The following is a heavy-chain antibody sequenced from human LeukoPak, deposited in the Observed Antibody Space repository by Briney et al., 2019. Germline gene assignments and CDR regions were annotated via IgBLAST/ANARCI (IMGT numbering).Heavy chain of an antibody. J-gene: IGHJ4*02. CDR1: GFTFSSYA. Sequence: PGGSLRLSCAASGFTFSSYAMSWVRQAPGKGLEWVSAIIGSGGRTYYADSVKGRFTISRDKSKNTLYLQMNSLRAEDTAVYYCAKDLDRGEAVAGTFDYWGQGTLVTVSS. CDR2: IIGSGGRT. V-gene: IGHV3-23*01. CDR3: AKDLDRGEAVAGTFDY. D-gene: IGHD6-19*01.